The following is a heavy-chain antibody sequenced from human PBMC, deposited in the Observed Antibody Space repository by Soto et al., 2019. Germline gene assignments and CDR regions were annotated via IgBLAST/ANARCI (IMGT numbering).Heavy chain of an antibody. V-gene: IGHV3-33*01. CDR3: ARTYNDRSGYYYFDY. J-gene: IGHJ4*02. Sequence: QGQLVESGGGVVQPGRSLRLSCAASGFTFSTYGMHWVRQAPGKGLEWVAIIWYDGFNKYYADSVKGRFTISRDDSKNTLYLQMNSLRDEDTAVYYCARTYNDRSGYYYFDYWGQGTMVTVYS. CDR2: IWYDGFNK. CDR1: GFTFSTYG. D-gene: IGHD3-22*01.